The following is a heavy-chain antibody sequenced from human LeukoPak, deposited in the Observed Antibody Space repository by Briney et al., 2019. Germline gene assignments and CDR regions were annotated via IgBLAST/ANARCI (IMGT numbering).Heavy chain of an antibody. D-gene: IGHD2-2*01. J-gene: IGHJ4*02. CDR2: IYYSGST. CDR3: ARDYSGIVPAAIDY. V-gene: IGHV4-59*01. Sequence: SETLSLTCTVSGGSISSYYWSWIRQPPGKGLEWIGYIYYSGSTNYNPSLKSRVTISVDTSKNQFSLKLSSVTAADTAVYYCARDYSGIVPAAIDYWGQGTLVTVSS. CDR1: GGSISSYY.